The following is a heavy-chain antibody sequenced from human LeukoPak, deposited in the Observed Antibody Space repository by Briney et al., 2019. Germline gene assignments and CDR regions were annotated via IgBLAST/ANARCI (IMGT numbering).Heavy chain of an antibody. Sequence: PGGSLRLSCAASGFTFDDYAMHWVRQAPGKGLEWVSGISWNSGSIGYADSVKGRFTISRDNAKNSLYLQMNSLRAEDTALYYCAKDIGSIVGATTIDYWGQGTLVTVSS. CDR2: ISWNSGSI. CDR3: AKDIGSIVGATTIDY. J-gene: IGHJ4*02. V-gene: IGHV3-9*01. D-gene: IGHD1-26*01. CDR1: GFTFDDYA.